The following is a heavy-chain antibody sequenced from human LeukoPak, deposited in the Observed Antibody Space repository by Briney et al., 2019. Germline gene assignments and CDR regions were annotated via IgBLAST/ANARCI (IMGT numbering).Heavy chain of an antibody. CDR2: IRYDGSNK. CDR3: ARRTPRILWGFDP. D-gene: IGHD3-16*01. Sequence: GGSLRLSCAASGFTFSSYGMHWVRQAPGKGLEWVAFIRYDGSNKYYADSVKGRFTISRDNSKNTLYLQMNSLRAEDTAVYYCARRTPRILWGFDPWGQGTLVTVSS. V-gene: IGHV3-30*02. J-gene: IGHJ5*02. CDR1: GFTFSSYG.